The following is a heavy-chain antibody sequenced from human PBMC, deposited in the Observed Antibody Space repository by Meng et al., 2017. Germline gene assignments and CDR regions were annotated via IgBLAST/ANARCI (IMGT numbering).Heavy chain of an antibody. V-gene: IGHV1-69*06. Sequence: SVKVSCKASGGTFSSYAISWVRQAPGQGLEWMGGIIPIFGTANYAQKFQGRVTITAHKSTSTAYMELSSLRSEDMAVYYCARSRDDGEEYYYDSSGYYGFDYWGQGTLVTVSS. D-gene: IGHD3-22*01. CDR1: GGTFSSYA. CDR2: IIPIFGTA. CDR3: ARSRDDGEEYYYDSSGYYGFDY. J-gene: IGHJ4*02.